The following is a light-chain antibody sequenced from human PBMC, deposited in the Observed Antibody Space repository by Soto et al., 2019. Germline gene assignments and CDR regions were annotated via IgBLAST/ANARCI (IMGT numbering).Light chain of an antibody. CDR1: SSNIGNNY. CDR3: GTWDSSLSAWL. CDR2: ENS. Sequence: QSVLTQPPSVSAAPGQKVTIPCSGSSSNIGNNYVSWYQQLPGTAPKLLIYENSKRPSGIPDRFSGSKSGTSATLGITGLQTGDEADYYCGTWDSSLSAWLFGGGTKVTVL. V-gene: IGLV1-51*02. J-gene: IGLJ3*02.